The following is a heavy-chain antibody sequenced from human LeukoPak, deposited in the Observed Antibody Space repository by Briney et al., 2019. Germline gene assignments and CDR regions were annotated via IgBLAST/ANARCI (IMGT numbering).Heavy chain of an antibody. CDR2: MSGSGAST. Sequence: GGSLRLSCAASGFTFSSYVMSWVRQAPGKGLEWVSAMSGSGASTYYADSVRGRFTISRDDSKNTLYLQMNSLRADDTAVYYCARGSSASTYYNMDVWGKGTTVTVSS. J-gene: IGHJ6*03. CDR1: GFTFSSYV. D-gene: IGHD3-22*01. V-gene: IGHV3-23*01. CDR3: ARGSSASTYYNMDV.